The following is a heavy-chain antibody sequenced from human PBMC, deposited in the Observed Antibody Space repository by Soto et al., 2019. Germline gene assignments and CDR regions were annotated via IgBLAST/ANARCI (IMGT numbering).Heavy chain of an antibody. J-gene: IGHJ5*02. CDR3: ARDTGTYYDILTGYYSGSNWFDP. D-gene: IGHD3-9*01. Sequence: SVKVSCKASGYSFTSYGISCVRQTPGQGLEWMGWISAYNGNTNYAQKLQGRVTMTTDTSTSTAYMELRSLRSDDTAVYYCARDTGTYYDILTGYYSGSNWFDPWGQGTLVTVSS. V-gene: IGHV1-18*01. CDR2: ISAYNGNT. CDR1: GYSFTSYG.